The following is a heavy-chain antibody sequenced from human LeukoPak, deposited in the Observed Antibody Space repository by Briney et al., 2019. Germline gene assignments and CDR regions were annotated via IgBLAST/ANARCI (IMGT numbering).Heavy chain of an antibody. CDR1: GFTFSDYW. Sequence: GGSLRLSCAAPGFTFSDYWMTWVRQAPGKGLEWVANIKEDGTEKNYVDSVKGRFTISRDNVKKSLYLEMNSLSVEDTAVYYCARGRWSDYWGQGTQVTVSS. CDR2: IKEDGTEK. J-gene: IGHJ4*02. D-gene: IGHD5-24*01. CDR3: ARGRWSDY. V-gene: IGHV3-7*01.